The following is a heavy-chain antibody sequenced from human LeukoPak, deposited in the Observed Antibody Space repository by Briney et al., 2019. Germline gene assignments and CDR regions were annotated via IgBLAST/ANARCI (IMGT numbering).Heavy chain of an antibody. J-gene: IGHJ3*02. CDR2: IYPGDSDT. Sequence: GASLKISCKGSGYSFTSYRIGWVRQLPGKGLEWMGIIYPGDSDTRYSPSFQGQVTISADKSISTAYLQWSSLKASDTAMYYCARPKKSGSYRDDAFDIWGQGTMVTVSS. D-gene: IGHD1-26*01. CDR3: ARPKKSGSYRDDAFDI. CDR1: GYSFTSYR. V-gene: IGHV5-51*01.